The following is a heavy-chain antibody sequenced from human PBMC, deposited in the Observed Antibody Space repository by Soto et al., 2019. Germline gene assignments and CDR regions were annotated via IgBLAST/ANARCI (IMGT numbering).Heavy chain of an antibody. V-gene: IGHV5-51*01. J-gene: IGHJ4*02. CDR2: IYPGDSDT. Sequence: GESLKISCKGSGYSFTSYWIGWVRQMPGKGLEWMGIIYPGDSDTRYSPSFQGQVTISADKSISTAYLQCSSLKASDTAMYYCARHFSPLYGPEYFDYWGQGTLVTVSS. CDR3: ARHFSPLYGPEYFDY. D-gene: IGHD2-2*02. CDR1: GYSFTSYW.